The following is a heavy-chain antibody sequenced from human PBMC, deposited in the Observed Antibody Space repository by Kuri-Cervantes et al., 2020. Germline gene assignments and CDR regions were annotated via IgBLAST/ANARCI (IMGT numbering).Heavy chain of an antibody. D-gene: IGHD3-10*01. CDR1: GYTFTSYG. J-gene: IGHJ4*02. Sequence: ASVKVSCKASGYTFTSYGISWVRQAPGQGLEWMGWISAYNGNTNYAQKFQGRVTMTRDTSISTAYMELSRLRSDDTAVYYCARLYYGSGSYPHFDYWGRGTLVTVSS. V-gene: IGHV1-18*01. CDR2: ISAYNGNT. CDR3: ARLYYGSGSYPHFDY.